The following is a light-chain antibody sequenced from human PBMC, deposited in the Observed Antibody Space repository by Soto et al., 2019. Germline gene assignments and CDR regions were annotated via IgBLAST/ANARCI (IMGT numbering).Light chain of an antibody. CDR2: GAF. Sequence: EIVMTQSPGTLSVSPGERATLSCRASQSVSSNLAWFQQKPGQAPRLLIYGAFTRATGIPARFSGSGSETEFTLTISSLQSEDFAVYYCQQFYNWPRTFGQGTKVEIK. V-gene: IGKV3-15*01. CDR3: QQFYNWPRT. CDR1: QSVSSN. J-gene: IGKJ1*01.